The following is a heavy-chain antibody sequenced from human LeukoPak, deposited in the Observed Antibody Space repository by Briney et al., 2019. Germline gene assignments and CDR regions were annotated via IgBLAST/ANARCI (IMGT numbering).Heavy chain of an antibody. V-gene: IGHV4-59*01. J-gene: IGHJ4*02. D-gene: IGHD7-27*01. Sequence: SETLSLTCTVSGAPISSYYWSWIRQPPGRGLEWIGNFYYNGTTKYNPSLRSRVTISVDTSKNQFSLKLTSVTAADTALYYCAEAPWGPYDFWGQGTLVTVSS. CDR2: FYYNGTT. CDR3: AEAPWGPYDF. CDR1: GAPISSYY.